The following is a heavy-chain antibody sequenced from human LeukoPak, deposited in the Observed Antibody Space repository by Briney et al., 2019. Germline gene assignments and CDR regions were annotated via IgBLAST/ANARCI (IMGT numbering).Heavy chain of an antibody. V-gene: IGHV3-7*01. D-gene: IGHD6-13*01. CDR1: EFTFSTYW. CDR3: GRFGYEAAVDY. J-gene: IGHJ4*02. CDR2: IEPPGSET. Sequence: GGSLRLSCAASEFTFSTYWMTWVRQAPGKGLEWVANIEPPGSETYYVDPVKGRFPISRDNAKNLLYLQMNSLRAEDTAVYYCGRFGYEAAVDYWGQGTLVSVSS.